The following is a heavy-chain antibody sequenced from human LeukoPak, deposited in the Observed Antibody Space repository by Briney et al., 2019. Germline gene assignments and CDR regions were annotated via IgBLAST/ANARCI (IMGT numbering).Heavy chain of an antibody. CDR1: GYTFTTSW. Sequence: GESLKISCQASGYTFTTSWIGWVRQLPGTGLEWMAIIYPSDSDTRYNPSLQGQVTISADKSINTAYLSWSSLKASDSAIYYCAKPGYSAPFESWGQGTTVTVSS. V-gene: IGHV5-51*01. D-gene: IGHD5-12*01. CDR2: IYPSDSDT. CDR3: AKPGYSAPFES. J-gene: IGHJ3*01.